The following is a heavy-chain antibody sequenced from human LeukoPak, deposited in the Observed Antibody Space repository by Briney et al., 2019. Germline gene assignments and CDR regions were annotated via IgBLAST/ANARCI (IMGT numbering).Heavy chain of an antibody. V-gene: IGHV3-74*01. CDR2: INSDGSTT. CDR3: ARAFAGFYSCQH. J-gene: IGHJ1*01. CDR1: GFTFSSYG. Sequence: PGGSLRLSCAASGFTFSSYGMIWVRQAPGKGLVWVSRINSDGSTTSYADSVKGRFTISRDNSKDTLYLQMNSLRAEDTAVYYCARAFAGFYSCQHWGQGNLVTVSS. D-gene: IGHD2-15*01.